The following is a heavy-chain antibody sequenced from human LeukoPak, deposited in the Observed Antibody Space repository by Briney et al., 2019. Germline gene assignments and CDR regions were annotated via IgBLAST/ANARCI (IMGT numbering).Heavy chain of an antibody. CDR3: ARDPAVAGDY. D-gene: IGHD6-19*01. J-gene: IGHJ4*02. CDR1: GFTFSSYG. CDR2: ISYDGSNK. Sequence: TGGSLRLSCAASGFTFSSYGMHWVRQAPGKGLEWVAVISYDGSNKYYADSVKGRFTISRDNAKNSLYLQMNSLRAEDTAVYYCARDPAVAGDYWGQGTLVTVSS. V-gene: IGHV3-30*03.